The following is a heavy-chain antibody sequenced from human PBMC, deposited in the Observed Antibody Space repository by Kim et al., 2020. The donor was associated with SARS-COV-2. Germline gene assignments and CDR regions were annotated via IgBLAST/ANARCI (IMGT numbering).Heavy chain of an antibody. CDR3: ARSFHYSWYLSRGIHYYYGMDV. J-gene: IGHJ6*02. V-gene: IGHV1-69*13. CDR1: GGTFSSYA. Sequence: SSVKVSCKASGGTFSSYAISGVRQAPGQGLEWMGGIIPIFGTANYAQKFQGRVTITADESTSTAYMELSSLRSEDTAVYYCARSFHYSWYLSRGIHYYYGMDVWDQGSTVSVSS. CDR2: IIPIFGTA. D-gene: IGHD6-13*01.